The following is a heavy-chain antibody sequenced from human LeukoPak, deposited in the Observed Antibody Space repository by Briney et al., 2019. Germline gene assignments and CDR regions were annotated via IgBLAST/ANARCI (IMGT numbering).Heavy chain of an antibody. CDR3: AREVRGHFDY. V-gene: IGHV4-59*01. CDR1: GGSLSSYY. Sequence: SETLSLTCTVSGGSLSSYYWSWIRQPPGKGLEWIGYIYYSGSTNYNPSLKSRVTISVDTSKNQFSLKLSSVTAADTAVYYCAREVRGHFDYWGQGTLVTVSS. J-gene: IGHJ4*02. CDR2: IYYSGST. D-gene: IGHD3-10*01.